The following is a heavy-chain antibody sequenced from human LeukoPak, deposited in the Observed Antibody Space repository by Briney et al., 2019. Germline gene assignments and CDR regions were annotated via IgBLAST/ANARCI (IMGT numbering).Heavy chain of an antibody. Sequence: GGSLRLSCAASGFTFSSYAMTWVRQAPGKGLEWISAMSGSDATTYYADSVKGLFAISRDSSKHTLYLQMNRLRAEDTAVYYCAKQDSGAYFQHWGQGTPVTVS. J-gene: IGHJ1*01. D-gene: IGHD6-25*01. CDR1: GFTFSSYA. CDR3: AKQDSGAYFQH. V-gene: IGHV3-23*01. CDR2: MSGSDATT.